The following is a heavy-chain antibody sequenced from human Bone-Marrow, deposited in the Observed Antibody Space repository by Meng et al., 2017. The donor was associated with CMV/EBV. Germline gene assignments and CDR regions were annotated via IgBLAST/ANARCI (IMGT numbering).Heavy chain of an antibody. CDR1: GVSIGSSGFY. CDR2: VYYSGST. D-gene: IGHD4-17*01. V-gene: IGHV4-39*07. Sequence: GSLRLSCTVSGVSIGSSGFYWGWLRQPPGKGLEWIGSVYYSGSTYYNSSLKSRVTMSLGTSENQFSLRLTSVTAADTAVYYCARGGTSVTTRFDYWGQGTLGTSPQ. J-gene: IGHJ4*02. CDR3: ARGGTSVTTRFDY.